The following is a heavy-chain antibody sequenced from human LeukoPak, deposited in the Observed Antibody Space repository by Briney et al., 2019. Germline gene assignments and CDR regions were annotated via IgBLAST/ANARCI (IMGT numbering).Heavy chain of an antibody. V-gene: IGHV3-7*01. J-gene: IGHJ4*02. Sequence: GGSLRLSCAASGFTFSSYWMSWVRQAPGKGLEWVANIKQDGSEKYYVDSVKGRFTISRDNAKNSLYLQMNSLRAEDTAVYYCARDINYYDSSGYYYGFDYWGQGTLVTVSS. D-gene: IGHD3-22*01. CDR3: ARDINYYDSSGYYYGFDY. CDR2: IKQDGSEK. CDR1: GFTFSSYW.